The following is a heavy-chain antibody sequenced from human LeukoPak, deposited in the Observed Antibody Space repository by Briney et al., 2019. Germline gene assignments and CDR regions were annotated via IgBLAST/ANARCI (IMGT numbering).Heavy chain of an antibody. J-gene: IGHJ4*02. Sequence: SETLSLTCTVSADSLSSGGHYWACIRQLPGKGLESIGFIHHRGSSRHNPSLKDRVAISVDASRKQFALRLSSVTAADTAIYYCARGGNRFGGFYFDYWGQGIQVIVSS. CDR3: ARGGNRFGGFYFDY. V-gene: IGHV4-31*03. CDR2: IHHRGSS. D-gene: IGHD3-10*01. CDR1: ADSLSSGGHY.